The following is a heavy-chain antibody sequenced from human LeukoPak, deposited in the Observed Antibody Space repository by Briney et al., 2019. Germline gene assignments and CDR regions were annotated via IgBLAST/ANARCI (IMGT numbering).Heavy chain of an antibody. CDR1: GASISSSNW. CDR3: ARGDSAWLEYYLDY. V-gene: IGHV4-4*02. D-gene: IGHD6-19*01. J-gene: IGHJ4*02. CDR2: IYHSGNT. Sequence: SETLSLTCAVSGASISSSNWWSWVRQPPGKGLEWIGEIYHSGNTHYNPSLKSRVTISLDKSKNQFSLKLISVTAADTAVYYCARGDSAWLEYYLDYWSQGTLVTVSS.